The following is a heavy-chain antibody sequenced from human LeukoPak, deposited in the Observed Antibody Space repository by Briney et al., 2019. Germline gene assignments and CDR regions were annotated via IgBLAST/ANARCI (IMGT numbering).Heavy chain of an antibody. D-gene: IGHD3-22*01. V-gene: IGHV4-34*01. J-gene: IGHJ5*02. CDR1: GGSFSGYY. CDR3: ARAVWSSGSPNWFDP. Sequence: SETLSLTCAVYGGSFSGYYWSWIRQPPGKGLEWIGEINHSGSTNYNPSLKSRVTISVDTSKNQFSLKLSSVTAADTAVYYCARAVWSSGSPNWFDPWGQGTLVTVSS. CDR2: INHSGST.